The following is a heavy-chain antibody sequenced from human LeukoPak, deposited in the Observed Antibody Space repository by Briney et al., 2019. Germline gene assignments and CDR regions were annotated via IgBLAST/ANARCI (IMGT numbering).Heavy chain of an antibody. CDR2: INPNSGGT. V-gene: IGHV1-2*02. D-gene: IGHD2-21*02. J-gene: IGHJ6*02. CDR1: GYTFTSYY. Sequence: ASVKVSCRASGYTFTSYYMHWVRQAPGQGLEWMGWINPNSGGTNYAQKFQGRVTMTRDTSISTAYMELSRLRSDDTAVYYCARGHIVVVTTNYYGMDVWGQGTTVTVSS. CDR3: ARGHIVVVTTNYYGMDV.